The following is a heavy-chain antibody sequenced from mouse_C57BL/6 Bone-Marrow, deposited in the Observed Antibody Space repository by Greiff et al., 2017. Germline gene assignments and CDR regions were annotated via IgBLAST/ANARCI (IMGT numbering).Heavy chain of an antibody. V-gene: IGHV1-59*01. CDR1: GYTFTSYW. CDR3: ARRPHYGNAMDY. Sequence: VQLQQPGAELVRPGTSVKLSCKASGYTFTSYWMTWVKQRPGQGLEWIGVIDPSDSYTNYNQKFKGKATLTVDTSSSTAYMQLSSLTSEDSAVYYCARRPHYGNAMDYWGQGTSVTVSS. D-gene: IGHD1-2*01. CDR2: IDPSDSYT. J-gene: IGHJ4*01.